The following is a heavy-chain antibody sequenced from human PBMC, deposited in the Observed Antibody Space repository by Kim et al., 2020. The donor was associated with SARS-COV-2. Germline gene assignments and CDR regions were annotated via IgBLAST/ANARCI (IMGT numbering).Heavy chain of an antibody. D-gene: IGHD3-10*01. CDR1: GFTFSSYD. CDR2: IGTAGDT. J-gene: IGHJ6*02. V-gene: IGHV3-13*01. CDR3: ARGGDSTPYYYYYGMDV. Sequence: GGSLRLSCAASGFTFSSYDMHWVRQATGKGLEWVSAIGTAGDTCYPGSVKGRFTISRENAKNSLYLQMNSLRAGDTAVYYCARGGDSTPYYYYYGMDVWGQGTTVTVSS.